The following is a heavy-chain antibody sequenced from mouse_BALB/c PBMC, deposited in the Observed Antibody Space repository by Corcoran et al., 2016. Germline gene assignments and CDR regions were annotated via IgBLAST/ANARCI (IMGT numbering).Heavy chain of an antibody. D-gene: IGHD4-1*01. CDR1: GFNIKDTY. J-gene: IGHJ1*01. CDR2: IDPANGNT. Sequence: EVQLQQSGAVLVKPGASVKLSCTASGFNIKDTYMHWVKQRPEQGLEWIGRIDPANGNTKYDPKFQGKATITADTSSNTAYLQLSSLASEDTAVYYCARWDGYFDVWGAGTTVTVSS. CDR3: ARWDGYFDV. V-gene: IGHV14-3*02.